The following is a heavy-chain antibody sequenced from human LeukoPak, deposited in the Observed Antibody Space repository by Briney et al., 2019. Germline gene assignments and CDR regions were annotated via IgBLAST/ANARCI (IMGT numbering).Heavy chain of an antibody. CDR3: GDAEGGSYWGYFQH. D-gene: IGHD1-26*01. J-gene: IGHJ1*01. CDR2: IYYSGST. Sequence: AETLSLTCTLSGRSISISSYYWGWIRQPPGKGLEWIGSIYYSGSTYYNPSLKSRVTISVETSKNQLSLKLRSVTAADTAVYYCGDAEGGSYWGYFQHWGQGTLVTVSS. CDR1: GRSISISSYY. V-gene: IGHV4-39*07.